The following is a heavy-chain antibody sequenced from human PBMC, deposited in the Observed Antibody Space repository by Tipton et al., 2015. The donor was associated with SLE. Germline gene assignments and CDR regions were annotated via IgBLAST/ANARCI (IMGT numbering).Heavy chain of an antibody. D-gene: IGHD3-16*01. Sequence: LRLSCTVSGGSISSGGYYWSWIRRHPGKGLEWIGYIYYSGSTYYNPSLKSRVTISVDTSKNQFSLKLSSVTAADTAVYYCAREGGGTRPGYYMDVWGKGTTVTVSS. CDR3: AREGGGTRPGYYMDV. J-gene: IGHJ6*03. V-gene: IGHV4-31*03. CDR2: IYYSGST. CDR1: GGSISSGGYY.